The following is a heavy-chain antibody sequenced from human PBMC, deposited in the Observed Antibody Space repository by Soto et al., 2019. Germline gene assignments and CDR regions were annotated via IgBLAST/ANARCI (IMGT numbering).Heavy chain of an antibody. CDR3: AKGSFDSGPPFDP. CDR1: GFTFDDYA. V-gene: IGHV3-9*01. CDR2: ISWNSGSI. Sequence: GGSLRLSCAASGFTFDDYAMHWVRQAPGKGLEWVSGISWNSGSIGYADSVKGRFTISRDNAKNSLYLQMNSLRAEDTALYYCAKGSFDSGPPFDPWGQGTLVTVSS. J-gene: IGHJ5*02. D-gene: IGHD2-15*01.